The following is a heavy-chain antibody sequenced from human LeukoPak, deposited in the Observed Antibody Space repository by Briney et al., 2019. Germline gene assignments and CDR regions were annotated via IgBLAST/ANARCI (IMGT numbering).Heavy chain of an antibody. J-gene: IGHJ3*02. V-gene: IGHV4-39*01. CDR2: IYYSGST. CDR3: ARRFAPSRNDAFDI. Sequence: PSETLSLTCTVSGGSNNSSSYYWGWIRQPPGKGLEWIGTIYYSGSTYYNPSLKSRVTISVDTSKNQFSLKLSSVTASDTAVYYCARRFAPSRNDAFDIWGQGTMVTVSS. CDR1: GGSNNSSSYY. D-gene: IGHD3-10*01.